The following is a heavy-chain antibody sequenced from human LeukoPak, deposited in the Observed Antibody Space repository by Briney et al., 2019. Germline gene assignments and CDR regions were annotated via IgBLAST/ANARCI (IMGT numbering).Heavy chain of an antibody. Sequence: SETLSLTCAVYGGSFSTYYWSWIGQSPGKGLEWIAEINHRGDTNYNPSVKSRVTISVDTSKSQFSLKVSSLTAADTAVYYCARGPTISETGYFDYWGQGTLVTVSS. J-gene: IGHJ4*03. CDR3: ARGPTISETGYFDY. CDR2: INHRGDT. CDR1: GGSFSTYY. D-gene: IGHD1-1*01. V-gene: IGHV4-34*01.